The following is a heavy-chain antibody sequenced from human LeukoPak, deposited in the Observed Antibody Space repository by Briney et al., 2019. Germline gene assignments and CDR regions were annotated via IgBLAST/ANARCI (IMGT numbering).Heavy chain of an antibody. D-gene: IGHD5-18*01. V-gene: IGHV1-69*05. Sequence: GASVKVSCKASGGTFSSYAISWVRQAPGQGLEWMGRIIPIFGTANYAQKFQGRVTITTDESTSTAYMELSSLRSEDTAVYYCAGLGYSYGPGGWFDPWGQGTLVPVSS. CDR1: GGTFSSYA. CDR2: IIPIFGTA. CDR3: AGLGYSYGPGGWFDP. J-gene: IGHJ5*02.